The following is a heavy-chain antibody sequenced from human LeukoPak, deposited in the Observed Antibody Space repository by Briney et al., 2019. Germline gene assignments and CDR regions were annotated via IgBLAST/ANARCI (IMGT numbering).Heavy chain of an antibody. CDR2: ISASGGST. Sequence: PGGSLRLSCAASGFTFSSYGMSWVRQAPGKGLEWVSAISASGGSTYYADSVKGRITISRDNAKNSVYLQMNSLRAEDTAVYYCARDYCSGGSCYSVYSRSLDYWGQGTLVTVSS. D-gene: IGHD2-15*01. CDR1: GFTFSSYG. CDR3: ARDYCSGGSCYSVYSRSLDY. J-gene: IGHJ4*02. V-gene: IGHV3-23*01.